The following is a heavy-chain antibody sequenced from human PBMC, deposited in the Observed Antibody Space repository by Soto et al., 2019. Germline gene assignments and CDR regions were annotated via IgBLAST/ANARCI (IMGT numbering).Heavy chain of an antibody. CDR2: IIPIFGTA. D-gene: IGHD3-10*01. J-gene: IGHJ4*02. CDR1: GGTFSSYA. CDR3: ARDEVRHFYGSGSYSQFDY. Sequence: QVQLVQSGAEVQKPGSSVKVSCKASGGTFSSYAISWVRQAPGQGLEWMGGIIPIFGTANYAQKFQGRVTITADESTSTAYMELSSLRSEDTAVYYCARDEVRHFYGSGSYSQFDYWGQGTLVTVSS. V-gene: IGHV1-69*01.